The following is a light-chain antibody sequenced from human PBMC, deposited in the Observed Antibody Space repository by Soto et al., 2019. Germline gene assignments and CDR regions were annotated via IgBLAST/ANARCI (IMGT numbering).Light chain of an antibody. CDR3: QQYNNWPPGYT. J-gene: IGKJ2*01. Sequence: EIVMTQSLATLSVSPGERATLSCRASQSVSSNLAWYQQKPGQAPRLLIYGASTRATGLTARFSGSGSGTEFPLTISSLQSDDVAVYYCQQYNNWPPGYTFGQGTKLEIK. CDR1: QSVSSN. CDR2: GAS. V-gene: IGKV3-15*01.